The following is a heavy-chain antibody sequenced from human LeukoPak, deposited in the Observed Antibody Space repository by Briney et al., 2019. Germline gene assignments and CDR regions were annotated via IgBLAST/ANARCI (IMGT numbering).Heavy chain of an antibody. V-gene: IGHV3-66*02. CDR1: GFIFSNYA. Sequence: GGSLRLSCTGFIFSNYAVSWVRQPPGEGLEWVSVIYTDGSTYYADSVKGRFAISRDSSKNTLYLQMNSLRVEDTAVYYCTDAVAGWGQGTLVTVSS. D-gene: IGHD4-23*01. CDR3: TDAVAG. CDR2: IYTDGST. J-gene: IGHJ4*02.